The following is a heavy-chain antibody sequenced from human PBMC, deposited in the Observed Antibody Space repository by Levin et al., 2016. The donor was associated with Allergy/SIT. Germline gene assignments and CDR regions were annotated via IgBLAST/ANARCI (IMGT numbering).Heavy chain of an antibody. D-gene: IGHD3-10*01. J-gene: IGHJ4*02. Sequence: ASVKVSCKASGYTFSNYAINWVRQAPGQGLEWMGWINAHTGNPTYAQGFTRRFVFSLDTSVGTAFLQISNLKAEDTATYYCARLDGSGYFDNWGQGTLVTVSS. CDR1: GYTFSNYA. CDR3: ARLDGSGYFDN. V-gene: IGHV7-4-1*02. CDR2: INAHTGNP.